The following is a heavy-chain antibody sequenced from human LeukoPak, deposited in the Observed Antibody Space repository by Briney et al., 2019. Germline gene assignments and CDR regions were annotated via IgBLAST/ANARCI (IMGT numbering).Heavy chain of an antibody. Sequence: SQTLSLTCAISGDSVSSNSAAWNWIRQSPSRGLEWLGRTYHRSKWYNDYAVSVKSRITINPDTSKNQFSLQLNSVTPEDTAVYYCARGFKHIVVVTASYYMDVWGKGTTVTVSS. J-gene: IGHJ6*03. D-gene: IGHD2-21*02. CDR2: TYHRSKWYN. CDR1: GDSVSSNSAA. V-gene: IGHV6-1*01. CDR3: ARGFKHIVVVTASYYMDV.